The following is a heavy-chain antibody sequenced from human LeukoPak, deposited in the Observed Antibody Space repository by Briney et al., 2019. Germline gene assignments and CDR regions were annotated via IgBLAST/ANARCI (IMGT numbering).Heavy chain of an antibody. Sequence: GGSLRLSCAASGFTFSSYGMSWVRQAPGKGLEWVSAISGSGGSTYYADSVKGRFTISRDNSKNTLYLQMNSPRAEDTAVYYCARHVVVVAATDYWGQGTLVTVSS. V-gene: IGHV3-23*01. CDR3: ARHVVVVAATDY. D-gene: IGHD2-15*01. J-gene: IGHJ4*02. CDR2: ISGSGGST. CDR1: GFTFSSYG.